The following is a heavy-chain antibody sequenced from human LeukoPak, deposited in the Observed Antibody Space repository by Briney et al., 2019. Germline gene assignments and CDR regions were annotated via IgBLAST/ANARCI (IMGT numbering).Heavy chain of an antibody. Sequence: SETLSLTCTVSGVPISGGRYYWGWTRQSPGKGLEWIGSVYYNGDTLDNPSLKSRVILFVDMSKNQFSVELASVTAAETAVYYCARHASGVFDYWGLGTLVTVSS. V-gene: IGHV4-39*01. CDR2: VYYNGDT. CDR1: GVPISGGRYY. D-gene: IGHD3-3*01. CDR3: ARHASGVFDY. J-gene: IGHJ4*02.